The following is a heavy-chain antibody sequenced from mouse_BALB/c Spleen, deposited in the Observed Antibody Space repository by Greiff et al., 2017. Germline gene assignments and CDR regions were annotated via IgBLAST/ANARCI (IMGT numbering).Heavy chain of an antibody. D-gene: IGHD6-5*01. Sequence: EVKVVESGGGLVQPGGSMKLSCVASGFTFSNYWMNWVRQSPEKGLEWVAEIRLKSNNYATHYAESVKGRFTISRDDSKSNVYLQMNNLRAEDTGIYYCTAYDYGAMDYWGQGTSVTVSS. V-gene: IGHV6-6*02. CDR2: IRLKSNNYAT. CDR1: GFTFSNYW. CDR3: TAYDYGAMDY. J-gene: IGHJ4*01.